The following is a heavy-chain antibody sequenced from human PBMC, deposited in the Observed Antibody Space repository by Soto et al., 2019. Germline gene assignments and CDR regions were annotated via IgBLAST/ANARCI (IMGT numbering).Heavy chain of an antibody. CDR1: GDSISGSQG. CDR3: ARVISSRDDYFDY. V-gene: IGHV4-4*02. D-gene: IGHD2-2*01. CDR2: VPHTGTT. J-gene: IGHJ4*02. Sequence: PSETLSLTCAVSGDSISGSQGWSWVRLPLGKGLEWIGEVPHTGTTNYNPSLKSRVTMSVDKPKNQFSLNLTSVTAADTAVYYCARVISSRDDYFDYWGQGTVVTVSS.